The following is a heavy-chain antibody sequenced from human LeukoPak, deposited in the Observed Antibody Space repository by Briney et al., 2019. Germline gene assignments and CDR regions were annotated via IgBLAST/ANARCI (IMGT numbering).Heavy chain of an antibody. CDR1: GGTFSSYA. J-gene: IGHJ5*02. V-gene: IGHV1-69*05. CDR3: ARRVRSVAGKEDWFDP. D-gene: IGHD6-19*01. Sequence: GSSVKVSCKASGGTFSSYAISWVRQAPGQGLEWMGGIIPTFGTANYAQKFQGRVTITTDESTGTAYMELSSLRSEDTAVYYCARRVRSVAGKEDWFDPWGQGTLVTVSS. CDR2: IIPTFGTA.